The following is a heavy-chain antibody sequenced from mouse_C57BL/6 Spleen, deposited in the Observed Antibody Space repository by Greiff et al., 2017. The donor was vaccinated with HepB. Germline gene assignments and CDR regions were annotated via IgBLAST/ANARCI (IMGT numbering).Heavy chain of an antibody. V-gene: IGHV5-17*01. Sequence: EVQGVESGGGLVKPGGSLKLSCAASGFTFSDYGMHWVRQAPEKGLEWVAYISSGSSTIYYADTVKGRFTISRDNAQNTLFLQMTSLRSEDTAMYYCARNDYAYYYAMDYWGQGTSVTVSS. CDR1: GFTFSDYG. D-gene: IGHD2-4*01. J-gene: IGHJ4*01. CDR2: ISSGSSTI. CDR3: ARNDYAYYYAMDY.